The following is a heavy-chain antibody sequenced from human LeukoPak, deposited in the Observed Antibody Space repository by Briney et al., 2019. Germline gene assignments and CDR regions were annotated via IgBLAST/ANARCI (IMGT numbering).Heavy chain of an antibody. V-gene: IGHV1-18*01. J-gene: IGHJ4*02. CDR3: ARRRYDCYDY. D-gene: IGHD3-16*01. CDR1: GYTFSGYG. CDR2: ITVYNNIT. Sequence: ASVEVSCKASGYTFSGYGMAWVRQAPGQGLEWMGWITVYNNITKYAQKFQDRVTMTTDTSTSTAYMELRSLRSDDTAVYYCARRRYDCYDYWGQGTLVTVSS.